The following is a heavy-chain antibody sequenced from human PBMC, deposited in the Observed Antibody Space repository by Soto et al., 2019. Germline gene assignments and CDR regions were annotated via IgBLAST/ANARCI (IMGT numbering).Heavy chain of an antibody. CDR2: MNPNSGNT. CDR3: ARGAVDTAMVIFDY. V-gene: IGHV1-8*01. CDR1: GYTFTSYD. D-gene: IGHD5-18*01. Sequence: QVQLVQSGAEVKKPGASVKVSCKASGYTFTSYDINWVRQATGQGLEWMGWMNPNSGNTGYAQKFQGRVTXXRXTXXSTAYMELSIRRSEDTAVYYCARGAVDTAMVIFDYWGQGTLVTVSS. J-gene: IGHJ4*02.